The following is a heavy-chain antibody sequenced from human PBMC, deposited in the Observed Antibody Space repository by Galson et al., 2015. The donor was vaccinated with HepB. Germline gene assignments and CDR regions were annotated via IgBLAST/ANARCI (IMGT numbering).Heavy chain of an antibody. Sequence: SVKVSCKAYGFVFTYYGFSWVRQAPGQGLEWMGWISAHNGDTNYADNLQGRATLTTDTSTGTVYMELTNLGYDDTAIYYCARDKAGRGSYYSLDYWGQGTLLTVSS. CDR2: ISAHNGDT. J-gene: IGHJ4*02. CDR3: ARDKAGRGSYYSLDY. CDR1: GFVFTYYG. D-gene: IGHD1-26*01. V-gene: IGHV1-18*04.